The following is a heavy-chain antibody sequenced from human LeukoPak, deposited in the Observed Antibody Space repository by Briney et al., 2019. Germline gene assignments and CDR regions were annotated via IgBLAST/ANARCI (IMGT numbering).Heavy chain of an antibody. V-gene: IGHV3-48*01. Sequence: GGSLRLSFAASGLTLNRYSMNWVRQAPGKGLEWVSYISSSSSTIYYADSVKGRFTISRDNAKSSLYLQMHSLRAEDTAVYYCARDRGMTTVVTPVWGQGTLVTVSS. J-gene: IGHJ4*02. D-gene: IGHD4-23*01. CDR1: GLTLNRYS. CDR2: ISSSSSTI. CDR3: ARDRGMTTVVTPV.